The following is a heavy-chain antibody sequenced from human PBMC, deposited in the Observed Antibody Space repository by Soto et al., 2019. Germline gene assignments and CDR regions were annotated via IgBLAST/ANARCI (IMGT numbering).Heavy chain of an antibody. D-gene: IGHD6-13*01. CDR1: GGTFSSYT. CDR2: ISPILGIA. Sequence: QVQLVQSGAEVKKPGSSVKVSCKASGGTFSSYTISWVRQAPGQGLEWMGRISPILGIANYAQKFQGRVTITADKHTSTAYMELSSLRSDDTAVYDCSSEPGVSFDYWGQGTLVTVSS. J-gene: IGHJ4*02. CDR3: SSEPGVSFDY. V-gene: IGHV1-69*02.